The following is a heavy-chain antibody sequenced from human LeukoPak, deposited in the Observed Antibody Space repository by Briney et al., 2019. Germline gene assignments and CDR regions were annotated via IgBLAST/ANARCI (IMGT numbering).Heavy chain of an antibody. CDR3: ARDVPDNWFDT. CDR2: INSDGGGA. J-gene: IGHJ5*02. Sequence: GGSLRLSCAASGITFGNNWMHWVRQGPGKGLVWISRINSDGGGAIYADSVKGRFTVSRDNAKNTLYLQMNSVRAEDTAVYYCARDVPDNWFDTWGQGTLVTVSS. CDR1: GITFGNNW. V-gene: IGHV3-74*01.